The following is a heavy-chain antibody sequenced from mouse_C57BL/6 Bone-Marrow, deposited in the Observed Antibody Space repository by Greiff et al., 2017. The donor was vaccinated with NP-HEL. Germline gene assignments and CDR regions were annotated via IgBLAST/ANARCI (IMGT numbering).Heavy chain of an antibody. D-gene: IGHD2-2*01. CDR2: ICYSGST. CDR3: ATSPLWLRRNYYAMDY. V-gene: IGHV3-8*01. Sequence: VQLQQSGPGLAKPSQTLSLSCSVTGYSFTSDYWNWIRKFPGNKLECIGNICYSGSTYNYHYLISRNSTMRDTSKDQYYLQLKSVTTEDTSTYYSATSPLWLRRNYYAMDYWGRGTSVTVTS. CDR1: GYSFTSDY. J-gene: IGHJ4*01.